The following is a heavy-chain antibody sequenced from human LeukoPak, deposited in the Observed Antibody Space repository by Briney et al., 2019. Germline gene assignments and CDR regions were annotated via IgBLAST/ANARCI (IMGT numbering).Heavy chain of an antibody. J-gene: IGHJ6*03. D-gene: IGHD5-18*01. CDR2: ISSSTSYI. CDR3: AKERGYSYGPLDYYYYMDV. V-gene: IGHV3-21*01. Sequence: KSGGSLRLSCAASGFTFSSYSMNWVRQAPGKGLEGVSSISSSTSYIYYADSVKGRFTISRDNAKNSLYLQMNSLRAEDTAVYYCAKERGYSYGPLDYYYYMDVWGKGTTVTVSS. CDR1: GFTFSSYS.